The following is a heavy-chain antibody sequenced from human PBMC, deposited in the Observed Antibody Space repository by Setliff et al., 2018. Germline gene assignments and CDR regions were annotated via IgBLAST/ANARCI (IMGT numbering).Heavy chain of an antibody. D-gene: IGHD3-3*01. CDR2: MNPNSGNT. CDR3: ARGGGQIHYDFWSGYFSDPQPNYYYYYMDV. Sequence: ASVKVSCKASGYTFTSYDINWVRQATGQGLEWMGWMNPNSGNTGYAQKFQGRVTITRNTSISTAYMELSSLRSEDTAVYYCARGGGQIHYDFWSGYFSDPQPNYYYYYMDVWGKGTMVTVSS. CDR1: GYTFTSYD. J-gene: IGHJ6*03. V-gene: IGHV1-8*03.